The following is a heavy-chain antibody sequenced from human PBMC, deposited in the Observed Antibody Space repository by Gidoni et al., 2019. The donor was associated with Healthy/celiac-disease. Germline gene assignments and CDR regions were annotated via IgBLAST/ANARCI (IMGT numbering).Heavy chain of an antibody. Sequence: GKGLEWVAVISYDGSNKYYADSVKGRFTISRDNSKNTLYLQMNSLRAEDTAVYYCARAPSGFWFDPWGQGTLVTVSS. CDR2: ISYDGSNK. V-gene: IGHV3-30*01. CDR3: ARAPSGFWFDP. J-gene: IGHJ5*02. D-gene: IGHD6-25*01.